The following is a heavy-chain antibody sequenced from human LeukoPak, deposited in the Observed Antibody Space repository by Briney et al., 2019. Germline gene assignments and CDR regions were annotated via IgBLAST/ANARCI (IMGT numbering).Heavy chain of an antibody. J-gene: IGHJ3*02. D-gene: IGHD6-6*01. Sequence: SETLSLTCTVSGGSISSSSYYWGWIRQPPGKGLEWIGSIYYSGSTYYNPSLKSRVTISVDTSKNQFSLKLSSVTAADTAVYYCASGIAAPKAFDIWGQGTMVTVSS. V-gene: IGHV4-39*01. CDR1: GGSISSSSYY. CDR3: ASGIAAPKAFDI. CDR2: IYYSGST.